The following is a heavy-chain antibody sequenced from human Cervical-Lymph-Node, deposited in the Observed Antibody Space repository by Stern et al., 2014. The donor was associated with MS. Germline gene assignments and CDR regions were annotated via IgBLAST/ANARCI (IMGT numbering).Heavy chain of an antibody. V-gene: IGHV1-2*02. CDR1: GYTFTDQY. CDR3: MRDDTTVSN. D-gene: IGHD4-17*01. Sequence: VQLVESGAEVKKPGASVKVTCRTSGYTFTDQYIHWVRQAPGQGLEWMGCVNPNDGGTMFAQKFQGRLTMTTDTSVSTAFMEMSGLAFDDSAVYYCMRDDTTVSNWGQGTLVIVSS. J-gene: IGHJ4*02. CDR2: VNPNDGGT.